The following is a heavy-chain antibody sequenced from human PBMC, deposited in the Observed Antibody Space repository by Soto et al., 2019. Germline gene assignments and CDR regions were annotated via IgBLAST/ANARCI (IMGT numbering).Heavy chain of an antibody. CDR3: ASAGHPSIS. Sequence: QVQLVESGGGLVKPGGSLRLSCAASGFTFSDYYMSWIRQAQGKGLEWVSYISSSSSNTKNADSVKGRFTISRDNAKNSLELQMNSLRAEDTAVYYCASAGHPSISWGQGTLVTVSS. CDR2: ISSSSSNT. V-gene: IGHV3-11*05. D-gene: IGHD3-3*02. CDR1: GFTFSDYY. J-gene: IGHJ5*02.